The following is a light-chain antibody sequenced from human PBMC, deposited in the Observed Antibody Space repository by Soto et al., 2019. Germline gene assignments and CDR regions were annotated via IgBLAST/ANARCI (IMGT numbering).Light chain of an antibody. CDR1: SSNIGAGYP. Sequence: QSVLTQPPSVSGAPGQRVTISCTGSSSNIGAGYPVHWYQQLPGTAPKLLVAGNRPSGVPDLFSVSKSGASASLAITGLQAEDEADYYCQSYGSSLSRRWVFGGGTKLPVL. CDR3: QSYGSSLSRRWV. J-gene: IGLJ3*02. CDR2: G. V-gene: IGLV1-40*01.